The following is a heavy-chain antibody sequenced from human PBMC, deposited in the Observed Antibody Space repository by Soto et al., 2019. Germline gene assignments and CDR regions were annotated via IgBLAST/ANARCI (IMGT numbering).Heavy chain of an antibody. CDR1: GYTFTSYD. V-gene: IGHV1-8*01. J-gene: IGHJ6*03. CDR2: MNPNSGNT. Sequence: ASVKVSCKASGYTFTSYDINWVRQATGQGLEWMGWMNPNSGNTGYAQKFQGRVTMTRNTSISTAYMELSSLRSEDTAVYYCARGLEEWLLAKLHYYYYMDVWGNGTTVTVSS. D-gene: IGHD3-3*01. CDR3: ARGLEEWLLAKLHYYYYMDV.